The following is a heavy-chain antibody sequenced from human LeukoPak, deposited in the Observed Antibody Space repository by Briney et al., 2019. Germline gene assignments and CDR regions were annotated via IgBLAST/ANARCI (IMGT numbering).Heavy chain of an antibody. J-gene: IGHJ3*02. CDR2: IYHSGST. D-gene: IGHD1-26*01. CDR1: GYSISSGYY. CDR3: SRDWGANDAFDI. V-gene: IGHV4-38-2*01. Sequence: SETLSLTCAVSGYSISSGYYWGWIRQPPGKGLEWIGSIYHSGSTYYNPSLKSRVTISVDTSKNQFSLKLSSVTAADTAVYYCSRDWGANDAFDIWGQGTMVTVSS.